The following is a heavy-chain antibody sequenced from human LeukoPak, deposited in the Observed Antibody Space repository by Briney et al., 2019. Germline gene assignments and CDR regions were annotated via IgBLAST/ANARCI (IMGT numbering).Heavy chain of an antibody. J-gene: IGHJ4*02. D-gene: IGHD3-10*01. V-gene: IGHV4-39*02. CDR2: IYYSGST. Sequence: PGGSLRLSCAASGFTFSIYGMGWIRQPPGKGLEWIGSIYYSGSTYYNPSLKSRVTISVDTSKNQFSLRLTSVTAADTAVYYCARDPDTNDGVDWGQGTLVTVSS. CDR3: ARDPDTNDGVD. CDR1: GFTFSIYG.